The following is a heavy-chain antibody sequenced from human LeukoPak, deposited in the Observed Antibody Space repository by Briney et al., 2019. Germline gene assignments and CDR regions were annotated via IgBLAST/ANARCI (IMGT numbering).Heavy chain of an antibody. CDR3: ARVGRSLSGSHYYFDY. D-gene: IGHD1-26*01. Sequence: SETLSLTCTVSGGSISSYYWSWIRQPAGKGLEWIGRIYSSGSTNYNPSLKSRVNMSVDTSKNQFSLKLSSVTAADTAVYYCARVGRSLSGSHYYFDYWGQGTLVTVSS. CDR1: GGSISSYY. J-gene: IGHJ4*02. CDR2: IYSSGST. V-gene: IGHV4-4*07.